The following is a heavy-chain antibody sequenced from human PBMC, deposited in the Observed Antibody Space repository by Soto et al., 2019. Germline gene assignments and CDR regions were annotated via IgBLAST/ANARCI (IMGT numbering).Heavy chain of an antibody. J-gene: IGHJ4*02. CDR2: IYYSGST. Sequence: SETLSLTCTVSGGSISSYYWSWIRQPPGKGLEWIGYIYYSGSTNYNPSLKSRVTISVDTSKNQFSLKLSSVTAADTAVYYCARANYDILTGAIDYWGQGTLVTVSS. D-gene: IGHD3-9*01. CDR1: GGSISSYY. V-gene: IGHV4-59*01. CDR3: ARANYDILTGAIDY.